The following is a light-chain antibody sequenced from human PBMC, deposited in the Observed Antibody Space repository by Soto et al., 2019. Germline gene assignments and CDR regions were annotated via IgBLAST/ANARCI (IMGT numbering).Light chain of an antibody. J-gene: IGLJ1*01. Sequence: QSVFTPPPSVSGSPGQRVTISCTGSSSNLGAGYAVHWYQQLPGKAPKLLIYGNTNRPSGVPDRFSGSKSGTSASLAITGLQAEDEADYYCQSYDSSLSASYVFGGGTKVTVL. CDR1: SSNLGAGYA. CDR2: GNT. CDR3: QSYDSSLSASYV. V-gene: IGLV1-40*01.